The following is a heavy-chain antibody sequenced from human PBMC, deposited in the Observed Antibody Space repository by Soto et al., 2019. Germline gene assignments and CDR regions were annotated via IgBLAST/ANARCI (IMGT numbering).Heavy chain of an antibody. D-gene: IGHD6-6*01. CDR2: IWYDGSNK. Sequence: AGGSLRLSCAASGFTFSSYGVKWVRQAPGKGLEWVAVIWYDGSNKYSAASVKGRFTISRDNSKNTLYLQMNSLRAEDTAVYYCARDSSSMGFDYWGQGTLVTVSS. CDR3: ARDSSSMGFDY. V-gene: IGHV3-33*01. J-gene: IGHJ4*02. CDR1: GFTFSSYG.